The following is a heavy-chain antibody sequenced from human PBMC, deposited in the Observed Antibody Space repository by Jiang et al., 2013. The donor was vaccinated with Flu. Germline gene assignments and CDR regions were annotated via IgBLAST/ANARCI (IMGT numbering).Heavy chain of an antibody. CDR2: IYPGDSDT. J-gene: IGHJ4*02. D-gene: IGHD2-8*02. Sequence: IYPGDSDTRYSPSFQGQVTISADKSINTAYLQWSSLKASDTAMYYCARPGTGTYYWPFDYWGQGTLVTVSS. CDR3: ARPGTGTYYWPFDY. V-gene: IGHV5-51*01.